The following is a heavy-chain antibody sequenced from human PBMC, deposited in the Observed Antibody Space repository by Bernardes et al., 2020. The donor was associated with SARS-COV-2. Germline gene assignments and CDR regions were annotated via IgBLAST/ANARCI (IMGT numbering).Heavy chain of an antibody. Sequence: GGSLRLSCAASGFTLISSTMSWVRQAPGQGLEWISSITAPGGDTYFANSVRGRFTISRDISKNTLYLEMGSLRPDDTAIYYCAKMGLAPGSTIGGQWLRFDYWGQGAQVTVSS. J-gene: IGHJ4*02. CDR1: GFTLISST. CDR3: AKMGLAPGSTIGGQWLRFDY. D-gene: IGHD3-22*01. V-gene: IGHV3-23*01. CDR2: ITAPGGDT.